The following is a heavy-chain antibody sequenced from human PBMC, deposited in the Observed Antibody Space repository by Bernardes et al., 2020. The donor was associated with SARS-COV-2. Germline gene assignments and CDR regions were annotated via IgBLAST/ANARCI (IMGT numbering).Heavy chain of an antibody. CDR1: GFTFGSYW. CDR3: ARSNNYGPDY. D-gene: IGHD4-17*01. V-gene: IGHV3-74*01. CDR2: LNGGGGDI. J-gene: IGHJ4*02. Sequence: GGTLRLSCAASGFTFGSYWMHWVRKAPGKGLVWVSRLNGGGGDITYADSVKGRFIISRDNAKNILYLEMNSLRGEDSAVYYCARSNNYGPDYWGQGTLVTVSS.